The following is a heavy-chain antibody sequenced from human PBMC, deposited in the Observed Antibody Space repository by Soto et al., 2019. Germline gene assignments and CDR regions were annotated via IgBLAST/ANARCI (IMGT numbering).Heavy chain of an antibody. CDR1: GFTFSAYW. V-gene: IGHV3-74*01. Sequence: EVQLVESGGGLVQPGGSLRLSCAASGFTFSAYWMHWVRQAPGKGLVWVSRINSDGSTTDYADSVKGRFTISRDNAKNPLYLQMTSLRAEDTALYYCARSHDYGSFGSDYWGQGPLVTVSS. CDR3: ARSHDYGSFGSDY. J-gene: IGHJ4*02. D-gene: IGHD4-17*01. CDR2: INSDGSTT.